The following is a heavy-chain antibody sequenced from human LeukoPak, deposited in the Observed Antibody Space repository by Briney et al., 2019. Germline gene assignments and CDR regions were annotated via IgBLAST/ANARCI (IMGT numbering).Heavy chain of an antibody. V-gene: IGHV3-53*01. CDR3: ASARESCIGSTCYEYFHH. Sequence: AGSLIISCAASGFTVTTKSMAWVRQAPGRGLEWVSIFYSPGSTYYADSVHGRFTISRDNSLNTLFLQMNSLRVEDTAVYYCASARESCIGSTCYEYFHHWGNGTTLSVSS. CDR2: FYSPGST. D-gene: IGHD2-2*01. J-gene: IGHJ6*04. CDR1: GFTVTTKS.